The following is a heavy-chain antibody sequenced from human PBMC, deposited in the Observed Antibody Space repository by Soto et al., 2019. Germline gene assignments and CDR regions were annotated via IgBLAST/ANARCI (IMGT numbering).Heavy chain of an antibody. CDR3: AADLVAGSGSLGH. Sequence: EVQLVESGGGSAQPGGSLRPSCAASGFTFSSRWMHWVRQDPGKGLQWVSRIRHDGADSNYADFVGGRFTISRDNTKNTLHLQMNSLRAEDTAVYFCAADLVAGSGSLGHWGQGTLVTVSS. CDR1: GFTFSSRW. J-gene: IGHJ4*02. D-gene: IGHD3-10*01. V-gene: IGHV3-74*01. CDR2: IRHDGADS.